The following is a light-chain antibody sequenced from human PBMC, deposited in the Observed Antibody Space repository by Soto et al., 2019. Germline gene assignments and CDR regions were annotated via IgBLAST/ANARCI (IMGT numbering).Light chain of an antibody. Sequence: QAVVTQPPSVSGAPGQRVTISCTGSSSNIGAGYDVHWYQQLPGTAPKLLIYSNDQRPSGVPDRFSASKSGTSASLAISGLRSEDEAEYFCATWDDSLSGVVFGGGTKLTVL. CDR2: SND. CDR3: ATWDDSLSGVV. CDR1: SSNIGAGYD. J-gene: IGLJ2*01. V-gene: IGLV1-40*01.